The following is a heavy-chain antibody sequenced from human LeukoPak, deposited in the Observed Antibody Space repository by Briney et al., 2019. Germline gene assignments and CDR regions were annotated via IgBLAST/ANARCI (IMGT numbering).Heavy chain of an antibody. CDR3: ARDRGELRVWFDP. D-gene: IGHD1-1*01. CDR2: IIPIFGTA. V-gene: IGHV1-69*06. CDR1: GGTFSSYA. J-gene: IGHJ5*02. Sequence: ASVKVSCKASGGTFSSYAISWVRQAPGQGPEWMGGIIPIFGTANYAQKFRGRVTMTADTSTSTAYMELNSLRSDDTAVYYCARDRGELRVWFDPWGQGTLVTVSS.